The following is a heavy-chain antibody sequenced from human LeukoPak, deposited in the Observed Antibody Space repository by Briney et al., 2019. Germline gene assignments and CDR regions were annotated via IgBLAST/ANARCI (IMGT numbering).Heavy chain of an antibody. CDR2: ISYDGSNK. V-gene: IGHV3-30*03. Sequence: GRSLRLSCAASGFTFSSYGMHWVRQAPGKGLEWVAVISYDGSNKYYADSVKGRFTISRDNSKNTLYLQMNSLRAEDTAVYYCTRGVLPGYWGQGTLVTVSS. CDR1: GFTFSSYG. D-gene: IGHD3-16*01. CDR3: TRGVLPGY. J-gene: IGHJ4*02.